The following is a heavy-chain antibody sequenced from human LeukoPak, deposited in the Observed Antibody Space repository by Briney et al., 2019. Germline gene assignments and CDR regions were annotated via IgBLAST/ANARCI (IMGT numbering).Heavy chain of an antibody. CDR1: GFTVSSNY. D-gene: IGHD3-10*01. CDR2: IYSGGST. J-gene: IGHJ4*02. CDR3: ARGLWFGELFPSPFDY. Sequence: GGSLRLSCAASGFTVSSNYMSWVRQAPGKGLEWVSVIYSGGSTYYADSVKGRFTISRDNSKNTLYLQMNSLRAEDTAVCYCARGLWFGELFPSPFDYWGQGTLVTVSS. V-gene: IGHV3-53*01.